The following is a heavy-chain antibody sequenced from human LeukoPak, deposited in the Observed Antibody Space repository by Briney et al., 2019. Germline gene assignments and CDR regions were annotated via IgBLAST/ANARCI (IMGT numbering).Heavy chain of an antibody. J-gene: IGHJ6*03. V-gene: IGHV3-74*01. D-gene: IGHD2-8*01. CDR3: AKDRCSNGIGCYYYYMEV. Sequence: PGGSLRLSCAASGFTFSSYWMHWVRQAPGKGLVWVSRINSDGSSTSYADSVKGRFRISRDNSNNILYPQMNSLRTEDTAVYYCAKDRCSNGIGCYYYYMEVWGKGTTVTISS. CDR2: INSDGSST. CDR1: GFTFSSYW.